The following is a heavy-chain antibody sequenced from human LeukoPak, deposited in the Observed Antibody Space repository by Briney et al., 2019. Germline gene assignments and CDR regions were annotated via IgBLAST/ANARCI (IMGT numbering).Heavy chain of an antibody. V-gene: IGHV4-59*01. Sequence: SSETLSLTCTVSGGSISSYYWSCIRQPPGKGLEWIGYIYYSGSTNYNPSLKSRVTISVDTSKNQFSLKLSSVTAADTAVYYCAREVSGYYGSGSYPDYWGQGTLVTVSS. J-gene: IGHJ4*02. D-gene: IGHD3-10*01. CDR3: AREVSGYYGSGSYPDY. CDR1: GGSISSYY. CDR2: IYYSGST.